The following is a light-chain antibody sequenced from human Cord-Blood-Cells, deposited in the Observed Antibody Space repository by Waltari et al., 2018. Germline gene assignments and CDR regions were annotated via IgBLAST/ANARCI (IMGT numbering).Light chain of an antibody. V-gene: IGLV1-40*01. CDR2: GNS. J-gene: IGLJ3*02. CDR1: TSTIGAGYD. Sequence: QSVLTQPPSVSGAPGQRATTSCTGSTSTIGAGYDVHWFQQLPGTAPKLLICGNSNRPSGVPDRFSGSKSGTSASLAITGLQAEDEADYYCQSYDSSLSGVFGGGTKLTVL. CDR3: QSYDSSLSGV.